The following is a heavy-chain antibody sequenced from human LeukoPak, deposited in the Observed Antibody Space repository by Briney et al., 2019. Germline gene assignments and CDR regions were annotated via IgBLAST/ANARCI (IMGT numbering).Heavy chain of an antibody. CDR1: GFTFDDYA. Sequence: GRSLRLSCAASGFTFDDYAMQWVRHAPGKGLEWVSGISWNSGSIGYADSVKGRFTISRDNAKNSLYLQMNSLRAEDTALYYCAKDMRGVFDPWGQGTLVTVSS. D-gene: IGHD3-10*01. CDR2: ISWNSGSI. J-gene: IGHJ5*02. V-gene: IGHV3-9*01. CDR3: AKDMRGVFDP.